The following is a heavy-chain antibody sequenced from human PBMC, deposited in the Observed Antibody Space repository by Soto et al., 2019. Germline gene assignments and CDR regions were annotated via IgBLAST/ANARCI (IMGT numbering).Heavy chain of an antibody. CDR1: GGSISSYY. D-gene: IGHD1-1*01. V-gene: IGHV4-59*01. CDR3: VGATTVRHFNY. J-gene: IGHJ4*02. CDR2: IYYSGST. Sequence: SETLSLTCTVSGGSISSYYWSWIRQPPGKGLEWIGHIYYSGSTNYNPSLKSRVTISVDTSKNQFSLKLSSVTAADTAVYYCVGATTVRHFNYWGQGTLVTVSS.